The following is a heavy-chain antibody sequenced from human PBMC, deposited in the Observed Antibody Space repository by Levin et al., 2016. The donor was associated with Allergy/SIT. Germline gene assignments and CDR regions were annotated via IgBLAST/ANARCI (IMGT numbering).Heavy chain of an antibody. V-gene: IGHV1-46*01. CDR2: INPSGGST. CDR3: AARSGYCSGGSCYSLAY. D-gene: IGHD2-15*01. Sequence: WVRQAPGQGLEWMGTINPSGGSTTYAQKFQGRVTMTGDTSTSTVYMELSSLRSEDTAVYYCAARSGYCSGGSCYSLAYWGQGTLVTVSS. J-gene: IGHJ4*02.